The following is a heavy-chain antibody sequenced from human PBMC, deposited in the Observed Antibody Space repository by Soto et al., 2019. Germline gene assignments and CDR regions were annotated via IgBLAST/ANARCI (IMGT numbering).Heavy chain of an antibody. Sequence: EVQLVESGGGLVQPGGSLRLSCAASGFTFSSYWMHWVRQAPGKGLVWVSRINSDGSSTSYADSVKGRFTISRDNAKNTLYLQMNSLRAEDTAVYYCARRGYSGYDYYYYYYMDVWGKGTTVTVSS. CDR1: GFTFSSYW. D-gene: IGHD5-12*01. J-gene: IGHJ6*03. CDR2: INSDGSST. V-gene: IGHV3-74*01. CDR3: ARRGYSGYDYYYYYYMDV.